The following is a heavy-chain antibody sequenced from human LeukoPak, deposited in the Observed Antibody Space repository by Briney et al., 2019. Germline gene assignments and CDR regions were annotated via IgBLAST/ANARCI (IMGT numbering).Heavy chain of an antibody. J-gene: IGHJ4*02. D-gene: IGHD3-9*01. CDR3: ARGSDYDILTGYYGVDY. CDR2: ISCSSSTI. V-gene: IGHV3-48*01. CDR1: GFTFSSYS. Sequence: PGGSLRLSCAASGFTFSSYSMNWVRQAPGKGLEWVSYISCSSSTIYYADSVKGRFTISRDNAKNSLYLQMNSLRAEDTAVYYCARGSDYDILTGYYGVDYWGQGTLVTVSS.